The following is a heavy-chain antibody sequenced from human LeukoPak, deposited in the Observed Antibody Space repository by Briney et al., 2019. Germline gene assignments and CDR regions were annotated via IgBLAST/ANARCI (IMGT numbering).Heavy chain of an antibody. CDR1: GGSFSGYY. Sequence: SETLSLTCAVYGGSFSGYYWSWIRQPPGKGLEWIGEINHSGSTNYNPSLKSRVTISVDTSKNQLSLKLSSVTAADTVVYYCASQARTYYDFWSGYGHFDYWGQGTLVTVSS. J-gene: IGHJ4*02. V-gene: IGHV4-34*01. D-gene: IGHD3-3*01. CDR3: ASQARTYYDFWSGYGHFDY. CDR2: INHSGST.